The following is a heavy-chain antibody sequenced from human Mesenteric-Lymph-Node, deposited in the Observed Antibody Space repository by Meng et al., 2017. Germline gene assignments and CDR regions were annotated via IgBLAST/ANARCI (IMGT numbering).Heavy chain of an antibody. J-gene: IGHJ3*02. D-gene: IGHD2-15*01. V-gene: IGHV3-23*01. CDR1: GFTFSSYA. CDR3: AREGDCSGGSCYSRHDAFDI. CDR2: ISGSGGST. Sequence: GGSLRLSCAASGFTFSSYAMSWVRQAPGKGLEWVSAISGSGGSTYYADSVKGRFTISRDNSKNTLYLQMNSLRAEDTAVYYCAREGDCSGGSCYSRHDAFDIWGQGTMVTVSS.